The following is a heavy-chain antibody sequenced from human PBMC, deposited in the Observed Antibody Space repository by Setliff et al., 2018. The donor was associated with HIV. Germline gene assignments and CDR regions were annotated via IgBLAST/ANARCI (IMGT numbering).Heavy chain of an antibody. CDR1: GYSISSGFY. V-gene: IGHV4-38-2*01. CDR3: ARQSSGSPEYFQH. J-gene: IGHJ1*01. D-gene: IGHD1-26*01. Sequence: PSETLSLTCAVSGYSISSGFYWGWIRQPPGKGLEWIGTIYHSGSTYYNPSLKSRVTISVDTSKNQFSLKVSSVTAADTAVYYCARQSSGSPEYFQHWGQGTLVTVPQ. CDR2: IYHSGST.